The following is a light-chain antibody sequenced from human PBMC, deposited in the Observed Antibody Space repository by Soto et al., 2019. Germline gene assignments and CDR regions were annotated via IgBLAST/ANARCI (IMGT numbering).Light chain of an antibody. Sequence: QSVLTQSPSVSGAPGQGVTISCTGSSSNIGAGYDVHWYQQLPGTAPKLLIFGNNNRPPGVPDRFSGSKSGTSASLAITGLQAEDEADYYCQSYGSSLSGVIFGGGTKLTVL. CDR1: SSNIGAGYD. J-gene: IGLJ2*01. CDR3: QSYGSSLSGVI. CDR2: GNN. V-gene: IGLV1-40*01.